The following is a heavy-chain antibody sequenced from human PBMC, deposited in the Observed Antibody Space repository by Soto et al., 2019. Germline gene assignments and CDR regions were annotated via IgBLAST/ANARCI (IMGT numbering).Heavy chain of an antibody. D-gene: IGHD3-9*01. Sequence: QVQLVQSGAEVKKPGASVKVSCKASGYTFTGYYMHWVRQAPGQGLEWMGWINPNSGGTNYAQKFQGWVPMTRDTSISTAYMELSRLRSDDTAVYYCARDRYDILTGYYPDAFDIWGQGTMVTVSS. CDR1: GYTFTGYY. CDR2: INPNSGGT. V-gene: IGHV1-2*04. CDR3: ARDRYDILTGYYPDAFDI. J-gene: IGHJ3*02.